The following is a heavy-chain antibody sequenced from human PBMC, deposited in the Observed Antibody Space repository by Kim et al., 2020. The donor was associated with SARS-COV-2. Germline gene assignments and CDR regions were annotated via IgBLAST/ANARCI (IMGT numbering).Heavy chain of an antibody. D-gene: IGHD3-22*01. CDR2: ISYDGSNK. CDR1: GFTFSSYA. J-gene: IGHJ4*01. V-gene: IGHV3-30*04. Sequence: GGSLRLSCAASGFTFSSYAMHWVRQAPGKGLEWVAVISYDGSNKYYADSVKGRFTISRDNSKNTLYLQMNSLRAEDTAVYYCAGMANYYDSSGYFDYWG. CDR3: AGMANYYDSSGYFDY.